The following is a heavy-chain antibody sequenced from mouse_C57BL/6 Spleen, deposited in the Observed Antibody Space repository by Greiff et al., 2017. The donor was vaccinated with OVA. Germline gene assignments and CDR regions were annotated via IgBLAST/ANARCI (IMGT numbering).Heavy chain of an antibody. Sequence: QVQLQQPGAELVMPGASVKLSCKASGYTFTSYWMHWVKQRPGQGLEWIREIDPSDSYTNYNQKFKGKSTLTVDKSSITAYMQLSSLTSEDSAVYYCARGSNYERFAYWGQGTLVTVSA. D-gene: IGHD2-5*01. CDR2: IDPSDSYT. V-gene: IGHV1-69*01. J-gene: IGHJ3*01. CDR3: ARGSNYERFAY. CDR1: GYTFTSYW.